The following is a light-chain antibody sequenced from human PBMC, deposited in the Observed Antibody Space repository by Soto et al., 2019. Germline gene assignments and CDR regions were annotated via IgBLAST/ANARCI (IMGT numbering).Light chain of an antibody. V-gene: IGKV3-15*01. CDR3: QQYDNWPTIT. J-gene: IGKJ5*01. Sequence: ELVLTQSPGTLSLSPGERATISCRASQSVSSYLAWYQQKPCQAHRLLIYAASTRATGIPARFSGSGSGTEFTLTISSLQSEDFAVYYCQQYDNWPTITFGQGTRLEIK. CDR1: QSVSSY. CDR2: AAS.